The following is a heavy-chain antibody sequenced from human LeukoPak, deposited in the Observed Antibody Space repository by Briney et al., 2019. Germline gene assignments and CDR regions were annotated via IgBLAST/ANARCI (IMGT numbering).Heavy chain of an antibody. CDR1: GFTVSSNY. J-gene: IGHJ4*02. D-gene: IGHD2-2*01. CDR2: IYSGGST. V-gene: IGHV3-53*01. CDR3: ARETAQYCSSTSRHAWGYFDY. Sequence: PGGSLRLSCAASGFTVSSNYMSWIRQAPGKGLEWVSVIYSGGSTYYADSVKGRFTISRDNSKNTLYLQMNSLRAEDTAEYYCARETAQYCSSTSRHAWGYFDYWGQGTLVTVSS.